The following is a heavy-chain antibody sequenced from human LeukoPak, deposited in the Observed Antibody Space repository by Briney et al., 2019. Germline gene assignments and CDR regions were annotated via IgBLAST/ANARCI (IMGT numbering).Heavy chain of an antibody. J-gene: IGHJ6*03. CDR2: ISAAGGST. V-gene: IGHV3-23*01. CDR1: GFTFSSHA. D-gene: IGHD2-8*02. CDR3: AKEMGYCTGGVCYLNRYYYYYYMDV. Sequence: PGGSLRLSCAAAGFTFSSHAMNWVRQAPGKGLEWVSGISAAGGSTYYAASVKGRFTISRDNSKNTLYLQMNSLRAEDTAVYYCAKEMGYCTGGVCYLNRYYYYYYMDVWGKGTTVTVSS.